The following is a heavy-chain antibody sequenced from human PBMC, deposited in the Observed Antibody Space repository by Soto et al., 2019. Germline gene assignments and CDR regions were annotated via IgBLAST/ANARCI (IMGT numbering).Heavy chain of an antibody. CDR3: ARHNYDILTGYVDYFDY. CDR1: GGSISSSSYY. V-gene: IGHV4-39*01. Sequence: QLQLQESGPGLVKPSETLSLTCTVSGGSISSSSYYWGWIRQPPGKGLEWIGSIYYSGSTYYNPSLKSRVTISVDTSKNQFSLKLSSVTAADTAVYYCARHNYDILTGYVDYFDYWGQGTLVTVSS. J-gene: IGHJ4*02. CDR2: IYYSGST. D-gene: IGHD3-9*01.